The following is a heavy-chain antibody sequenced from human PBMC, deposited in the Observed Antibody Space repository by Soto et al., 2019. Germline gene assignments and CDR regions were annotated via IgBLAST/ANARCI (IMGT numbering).Heavy chain of an antibody. CDR2: INPSGSN. Sequence: QVQLQQWGAGLLKPSETLSLTCAVDGGSFSGYYWSWVRQPPGKGLQWIGEINPSGSNSYTPSLQRRVTMSGDTPKNQFSLKLTSVTAADTAVYYCARGRDGGADIWGQGTLVTVSS. CDR1: GGSFSGYY. D-gene: IGHD4-17*01. J-gene: IGHJ4*02. V-gene: IGHV4-34*01. CDR3: ARGRDGGADI.